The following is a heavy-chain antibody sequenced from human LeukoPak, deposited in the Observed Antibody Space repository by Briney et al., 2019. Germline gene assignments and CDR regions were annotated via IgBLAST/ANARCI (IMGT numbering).Heavy chain of an antibody. CDR3: ASSYYHDGDY. D-gene: IGHD3-10*01. CDR2: INQDASEK. J-gene: IGHJ4*02. CDR1: GFTFTSHW. V-gene: IGHV3-7*01. Sequence: GGSLRLSCAASGFTFTSHWMVWVRQTPGKGLEWVANINQDASEKNYADSVKGRFTISRDNARNSLFLQMNSLRAEDTALYYCASSYYHDGDYWGQGTLVTVSS.